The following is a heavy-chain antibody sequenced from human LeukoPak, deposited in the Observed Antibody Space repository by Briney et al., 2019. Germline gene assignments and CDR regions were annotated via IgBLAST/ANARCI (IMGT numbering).Heavy chain of an antibody. CDR2: INPSGGST. D-gene: IGHD5-24*01. CDR1: GYTFTSYY. J-gene: IGHJ3*02. V-gene: IGHV1-46*01. Sequence: ASVKVSCKASGYTFTSYYMYWVRQAPGQGLEWMGIINPSGGSTSYAQKFQGRVTMTRDTSTSTVYMELSSLRSEDTAVYYCARSESLGNAFDIWGQGTMVTVSS. CDR3: ARSESLGNAFDI.